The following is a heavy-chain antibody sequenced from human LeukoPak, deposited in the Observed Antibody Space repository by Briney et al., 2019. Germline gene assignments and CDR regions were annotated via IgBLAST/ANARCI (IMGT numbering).Heavy chain of an antibody. CDR3: AKDSHSWSRDY. V-gene: IGHV3-11*04. J-gene: IGHJ4*02. Sequence: GGSLRLSCAASGFTFSDYYMSWIRQAPGKGLEWVSYISSSGSTIYYADSVKGRFTISRDNAKNSLYLQMNSLRPEDTAVYYCAKDSHSWSRDYWGQGTLVTVSS. CDR2: ISSSGSTI. CDR1: GFTFSDYY. D-gene: IGHD6-13*01.